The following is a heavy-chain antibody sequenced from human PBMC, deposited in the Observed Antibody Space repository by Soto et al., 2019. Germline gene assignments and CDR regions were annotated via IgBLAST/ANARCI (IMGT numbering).Heavy chain of an antibody. D-gene: IGHD3-16*01. CDR3: ARGLTMGQLPSHFDH. CDR1: GGSVSNDNFC. CDR2: VHSSGIT. Sequence: PSETLSLTCTVSGGSVSNDNFCWSWIRQPPGKGLEWIGYVHSSGITNYNPSLKRRVTISVDTSRNQFSLRLSSVTAADTAVYYCARGLTMGQLPSHFDHWGQGTQVTVSS. J-gene: IGHJ5*02. V-gene: IGHV4-61*01.